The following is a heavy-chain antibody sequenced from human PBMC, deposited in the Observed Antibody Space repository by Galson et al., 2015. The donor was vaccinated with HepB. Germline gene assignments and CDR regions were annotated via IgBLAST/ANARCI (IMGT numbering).Heavy chain of an antibody. CDR2: IYPSVDTT. Sequence: SVKVSCKASGYSFLDYYVHWVRQAPGQGLEYMGVIYPSVDTTGHAHNFRGRLTMTRDTSTSTVYMELSSLTSEDTAMYYCIREFKGGFFDYWGQGTLVTVSS. J-gene: IGHJ4*02. CDR3: IREFKGGFFDY. D-gene: IGHD3-16*01. CDR1: GYSFLDYY. V-gene: IGHV1-46*03.